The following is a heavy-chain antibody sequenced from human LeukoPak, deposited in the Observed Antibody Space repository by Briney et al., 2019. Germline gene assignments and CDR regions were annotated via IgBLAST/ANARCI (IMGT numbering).Heavy chain of an antibody. J-gene: IGHJ3*02. V-gene: IGHV3-30*02. D-gene: IGHD6-13*01. Sequence: GGSLRPSCAASGFTFSRYGMHWVRQAPGKGLECVAFIRYDGSNKYYADSVKGRFTISRDNSKNTLYLQMNSLRAEDTAVYYCAKEDSSSWSPNTDAFDIWGQGTMVTVSS. CDR2: IRYDGSNK. CDR1: GFTFSRYG. CDR3: AKEDSSSWSPNTDAFDI.